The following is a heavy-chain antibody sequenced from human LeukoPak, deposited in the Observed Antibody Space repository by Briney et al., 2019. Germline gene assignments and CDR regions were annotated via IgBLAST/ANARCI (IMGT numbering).Heavy chain of an antibody. CDR2: IYSGGST. Sequence: PGGSLRLSCAALGFTVRSNYMSWVRQAPGKGLEWVSVIYSGGSTHYADSGKGRLTISRDNSKNTLYLQMNSLRAEDTAVYYCAKGFVVVVSATQSSWFDPWGQGTLVTVSS. D-gene: IGHD2-15*01. CDR3: AKGFVVVVSATQSSWFDP. CDR1: GFTVRSNY. J-gene: IGHJ5*02. V-gene: IGHV3-66*01.